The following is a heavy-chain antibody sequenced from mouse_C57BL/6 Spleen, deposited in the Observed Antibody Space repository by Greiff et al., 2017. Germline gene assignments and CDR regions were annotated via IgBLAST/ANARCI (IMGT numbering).Heavy chain of an antibody. Sequence: EVKLQESGGGLVQPKGSLKLSCAASGFSFNTYAMNWVRQAPGKGLEWVARIRSKSNNYATYYADSVKDRFTISRDDSESMLYLQMNNLKTEDTAMYYCVRGSNYYAMDYWGQGTSVTVSS. CDR1: GFSFNTYA. D-gene: IGHD2-5*01. CDR3: VRGSNYYAMDY. J-gene: IGHJ4*01. CDR2: IRSKSNNYAT. V-gene: IGHV10-1*01.